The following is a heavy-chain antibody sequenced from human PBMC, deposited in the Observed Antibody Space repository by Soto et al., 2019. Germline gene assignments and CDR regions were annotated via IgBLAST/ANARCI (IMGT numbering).Heavy chain of an antibody. V-gene: IGHV1-69*01. Sequence: QVQLVQSGAEVKKPGSSVKVSCKASGGTFSSYAISWVRQAPGQGLEWMGGIIPIFGTANYAQKFQGRVTITADESTCTADIELSSLSSVDTAVYYGAGEALYSIDCCAFDIWGQGTMVTNSA. CDR1: GGTFSSYA. J-gene: IGHJ3*02. D-gene: IGHD6-19*01. CDR3: AGEALYSIDCCAFDI. CDR2: IIPIFGTA.